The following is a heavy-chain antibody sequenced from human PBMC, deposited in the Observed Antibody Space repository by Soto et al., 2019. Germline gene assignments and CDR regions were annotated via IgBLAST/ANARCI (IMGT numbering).Heavy chain of an antibody. Sequence: GGSLRLSCAASGFTFDDYAMHWVRQAPGKGLEWVSGISWNSGSIGYADSVKGRFTISRDNAKNSLYLQMNSLRAEDTALYYCAKERAVAGYYYYGMDVWGQGTTVTVSS. D-gene: IGHD6-19*01. CDR2: ISWNSGSI. CDR3: AKERAVAGYYYYGMDV. V-gene: IGHV3-9*01. J-gene: IGHJ6*02. CDR1: GFTFDDYA.